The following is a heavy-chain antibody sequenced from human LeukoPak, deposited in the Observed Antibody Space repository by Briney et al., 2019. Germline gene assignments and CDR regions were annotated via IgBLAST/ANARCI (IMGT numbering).Heavy chain of an antibody. D-gene: IGHD3-10*01. Sequence: GASVKVSCKASGYTFTDYHMHWVQQAPGKGLEWMGRVDPEDGETIYAEKFQGRVTITADTSTDTAYMELSSLRSEDTAVYYCATGRGSGSGGFWFDPWGQGTLVTVSS. CDR3: ATGRGSGSGGFWFDP. V-gene: IGHV1-69-2*01. CDR2: VDPEDGET. J-gene: IGHJ5*02. CDR1: GYTFTDYH.